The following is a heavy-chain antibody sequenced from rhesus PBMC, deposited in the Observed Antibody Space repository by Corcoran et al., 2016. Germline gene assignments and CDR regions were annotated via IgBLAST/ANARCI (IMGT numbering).Heavy chain of an antibody. CDR2: IYGSSGST. J-gene: IGHJ2*01. V-gene: IGHV4-76*01. CDR1: GYSISRGYD. CDR3: ARMRADWYFDL. Sequence: QVQLQESGPGVVKPSETLSLTCAVSGYSISRGYDWSWIRQPPGKGLEWIGYIYGSSGSTNYNPSLKNRVTISKDTSKNQFSLKLSSVTAADTAVYYCARMRADWYFDLWGPGTPITISS.